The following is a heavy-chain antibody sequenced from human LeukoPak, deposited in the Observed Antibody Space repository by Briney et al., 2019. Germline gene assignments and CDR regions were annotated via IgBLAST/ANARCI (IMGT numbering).Heavy chain of an antibody. D-gene: IGHD3-10*01. CDR2: INTDTGNP. J-gene: IGHJ6*03. Sequence: ASVKVSCKASGYTFTSYAMNWVRQAPGQGLEWMGWINTDTGNPTYAQGFTGRFVFSLDTSVSTAYLQISSLKAEDTAVYYCARVSGGSGSYWSDYYMDVWGKGTTVTVSS. CDR3: ARVSGGSGSYWSDYYMDV. V-gene: IGHV7-4-1*02. CDR1: GYTFTSYA.